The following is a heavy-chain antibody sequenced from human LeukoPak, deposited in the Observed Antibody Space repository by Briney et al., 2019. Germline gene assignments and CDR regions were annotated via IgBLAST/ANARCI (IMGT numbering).Heavy chain of an antibody. D-gene: IGHD1-26*01. CDR3: ATESKVGAYFDY. V-gene: IGHV1-24*01. Sequence: ASVKVSCKVSEYTRTELSMHWVRQAPGKGLEWMGGFDPEDGETIYAQKFQGRVTMTEDTSTDTAYMELSSLRSEDTAVYYCATESKVGAYFDYWGQGTLVTVSS. J-gene: IGHJ4*02. CDR1: EYTRTELS. CDR2: FDPEDGET.